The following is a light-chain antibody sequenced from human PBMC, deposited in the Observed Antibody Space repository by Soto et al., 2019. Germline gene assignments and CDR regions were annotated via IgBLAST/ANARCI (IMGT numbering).Light chain of an antibody. J-gene: IGKJ1*01. CDR3: QPYPGAPLT. Sequence: DIELTQSPSSLSASLGERVTISCRASQGINTDLAWYQQKPGTVPKVLIFGASNLATGVPSRFSGSGSGTDFTLTISGLQPEDFAAYYCQPYPGAPLTFGQGTKVEIK. CDR2: GAS. V-gene: IGKV1-27*01. CDR1: QGINTD.